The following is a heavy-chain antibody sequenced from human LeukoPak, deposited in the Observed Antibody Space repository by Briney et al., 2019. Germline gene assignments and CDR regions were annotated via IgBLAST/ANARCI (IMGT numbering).Heavy chain of an antibody. V-gene: IGHV3-23*01. CDR3: AKSLESTNYYYHMDV. CDR2: ISGSGGST. J-gene: IGHJ6*03. CDR1: GFTFDDYA. Sequence: GGSLRLSCAASGFTFDDYAMHWVRQAPGKGLEWVSGISGSGGSTYYADSVKGRFTISRDNSKNTLYLQTNSLRAEDTAVYYCAKSLESTNYYYHMDVWGKGTTVTISS. D-gene: IGHD2-2*01.